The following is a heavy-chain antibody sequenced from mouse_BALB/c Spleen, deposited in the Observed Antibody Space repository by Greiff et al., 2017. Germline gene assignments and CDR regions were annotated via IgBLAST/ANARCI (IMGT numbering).Heavy chain of an antibody. CDR1: GFNIKDTY. J-gene: IGHJ4*01. V-gene: IGHV14-3*02. CDR3: SSSYNYDSIDY. Sequence: EVQLQQSGAELVKPGASVKLSCTASGFNIKDTYMHWVKQRPEQGLEWIGRIDPANGNTKYDPKFQGKATITADTSSNTAYLQLSSLTSEDTSFYYCSSSYNYDSIDYWGQGTSVTVSS. CDR2: IDPANGNT.